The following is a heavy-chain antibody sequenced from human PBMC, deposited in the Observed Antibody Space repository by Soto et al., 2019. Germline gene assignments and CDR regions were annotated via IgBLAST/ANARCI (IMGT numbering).Heavy chain of an antibody. V-gene: IGHV4-38-2*02. CDR3: ARDTSGYYWFDS. J-gene: IGHJ5*01. CDR2: VYHSGTA. Sequence: SGTLSLTRAVSGFFISSGYFWGWVRQTPGKGLEWIASVYHSGTAYYNPSLKSRVTVSVDTSKNEFSLNLSSVTAADTAVYYCARDTSGYYWFDSWGQGTLVTVSS. D-gene: IGHD3-22*01. CDR1: GFFISSGYF.